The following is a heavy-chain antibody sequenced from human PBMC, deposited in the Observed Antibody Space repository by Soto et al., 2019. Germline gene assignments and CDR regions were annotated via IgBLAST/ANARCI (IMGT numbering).Heavy chain of an antibody. D-gene: IGHD1-1*01. V-gene: IGHV4-59*01. J-gene: IGHJ3*02. CDR3: ARERGNWNNAFDI. CDR2: FYYSGTT. Sequence: QVQLQESGPGLVKPSETLSLTCSVPGASISSYYWSWIRQPPGKGLEWIGYFYYSGTTDDNPSLRAGGSMSLATTNSQFSLRLSSVTAADTAVYYWARERGNWNNAFDIWGQGTMVTVSS. CDR1: GASISSYY.